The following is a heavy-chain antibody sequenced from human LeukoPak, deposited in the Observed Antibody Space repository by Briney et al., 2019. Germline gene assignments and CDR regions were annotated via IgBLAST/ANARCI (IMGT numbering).Heavy chain of an antibody. D-gene: IGHD5-18*01. J-gene: IGHJ4*02. CDR1: GFTFSSYW. Sequence: GGSLRLSCAASGFTFSSYWMSWVRQAPGKGLEWVANIKQDGSEKYYVDSVKGRFTISRDNAKNSLYLQMNSLRAEDTAVYYCASTTFLSSSGYSYGYGEDPFDYWGQGTLVTVSS. CDR3: ASTTFLSSSGYSYGYGEDPFDY. CDR2: IKQDGSEK. V-gene: IGHV3-7*01.